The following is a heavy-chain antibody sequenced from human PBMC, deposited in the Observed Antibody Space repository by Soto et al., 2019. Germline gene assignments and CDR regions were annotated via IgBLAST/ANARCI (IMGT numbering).Heavy chain of an antibody. V-gene: IGHV2-70*04. CDR2: IDWDDDK. CDR3: EPMKLSPTGGLDY. D-gene: IGHD1-7*01. CDR1: GFSLSTHGMR. J-gene: IGHJ4*02. Sequence: SGPTLVNPTQTLTLTCTFSGFSLSTHGMRVTWIRQPPGKALEWLARIDWDDDKFYSTSLRTRLTVSKDTSKNQVVLTMTHMEPVDNATYYCEPMKLSPTGGLDYWGQGAQVTVSS.